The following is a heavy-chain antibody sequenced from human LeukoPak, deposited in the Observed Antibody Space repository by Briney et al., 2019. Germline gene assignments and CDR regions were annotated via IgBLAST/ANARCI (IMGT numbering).Heavy chain of an antibody. D-gene: IGHD2-2*01. Sequence: PSETLSLTCTVSGGSISSGGYYWSWIRQHPGKGLEWIGYIYYSGSTYYDPSLKSRVTISVDTSKNQFSLKLSSVTAADTAVYYCARNGIVVVPAAHREYYFDYWGQGTLVTVSS. J-gene: IGHJ4*02. V-gene: IGHV4-31*03. CDR3: ARNGIVVVPAAHREYYFDY. CDR2: IYYSGST. CDR1: GGSISSGGYY.